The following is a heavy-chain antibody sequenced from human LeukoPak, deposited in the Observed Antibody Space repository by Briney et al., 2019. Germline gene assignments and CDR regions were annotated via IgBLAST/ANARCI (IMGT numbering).Heavy chain of an antibody. CDR1: GGSISSSGYY. CDR2: INHSGST. J-gene: IGHJ4*02. V-gene: IGHV4-39*07. CDR3: ARGRGVRGVFDY. Sequence: SETLSLTCTVSGGSISSSGYYWSWIRQPPGKGLEWIGEINHSGSTNYNPSLKSRVTISVDTSKNQFSLKLSSVTAADTAVYYCARGRGVRGVFDYWGQGTLVTVSS. D-gene: IGHD3-10*01.